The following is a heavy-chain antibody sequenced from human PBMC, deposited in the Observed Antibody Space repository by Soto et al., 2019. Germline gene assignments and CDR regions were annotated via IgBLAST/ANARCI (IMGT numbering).Heavy chain of an antibody. CDR3: ARDAYYFDTSGYYLADN. CDR2: FYSSGDT. Sequence: QVQLQESGPGLVKPSETLSLTCIVSGGSISSYYWSWIRQPAGKGLEWIGRFYSSGDTYYNPSLKSRVTMSVDTSKNQFSLRLSSVTAADTAVYYCARDAYYFDTSGYYLADNWGQGTLVTVSS. J-gene: IGHJ4*02. V-gene: IGHV4-4*07. CDR1: GGSISSYY. D-gene: IGHD3-22*01.